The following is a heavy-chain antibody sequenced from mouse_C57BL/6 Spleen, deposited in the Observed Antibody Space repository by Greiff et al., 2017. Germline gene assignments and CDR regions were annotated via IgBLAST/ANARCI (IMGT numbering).Heavy chain of an antibody. CDR2: IKPSNGGT. CDR1: GYTFTSYW. Sequence: QVQLQQPGTELVKPGASVKLSCKASGYTFTSYWMHWVKQRPRQGLEWIGNIKPSNGGTNYNEKFKSKATLTVDKSSSTAYMQLSSLTSEDSAVYYCAREDYYGRGFAYWGQGTLVTVSA. CDR3: AREDYYGRGFAY. D-gene: IGHD1-1*01. V-gene: IGHV1-53*01. J-gene: IGHJ3*01.